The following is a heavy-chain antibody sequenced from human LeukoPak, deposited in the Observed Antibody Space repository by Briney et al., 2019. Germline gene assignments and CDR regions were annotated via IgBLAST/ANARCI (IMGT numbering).Heavy chain of an antibody. CDR1: GFTFSNAW. D-gene: IGHD3-22*01. V-gene: IGHV3-15*01. CDR3: TTDRKYYYDSSVYYSRFDY. Sequence: GGSLRLSCAASGFTFSNAWMSWVRQAPGKGLEWVGRIKSQTDGGKTDYAAPVKGRFTISRDDSKNTLYLQMNSLKTEDTAVYYCTTDRKYYYDSSVYYSRFDYWGQGTLVTVSS. J-gene: IGHJ4*02. CDR2: IKSQTDGGKT.